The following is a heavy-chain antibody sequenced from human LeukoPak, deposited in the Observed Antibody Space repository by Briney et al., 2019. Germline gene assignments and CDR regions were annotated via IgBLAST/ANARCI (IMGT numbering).Heavy chain of an antibody. CDR3: AKRGVVIRVILVGFHKEAYYFDS. D-gene: IGHD3-22*01. Sequence: GGSLRLSCVVSGITLSNYGMSWVRQAPGKGLEWVAGISDSGGRTNYADSVKGRFTVSRDSPKNTLYLQMNSLRAEDTAVYFCAKRGVVIRVILVGFHKEAYYFDSWGQGALVTVSS. CDR1: GITLSNYG. V-gene: IGHV3-23*01. J-gene: IGHJ4*02. CDR2: ISDSGGRT.